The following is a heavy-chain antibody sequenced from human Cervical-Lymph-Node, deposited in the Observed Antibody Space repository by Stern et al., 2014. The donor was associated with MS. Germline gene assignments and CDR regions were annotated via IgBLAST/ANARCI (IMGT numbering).Heavy chain of an antibody. V-gene: IGHV3-49*05. J-gene: IGHJ5*02. CDR1: GFTFGDYA. Sequence: EVQLVESGGGLVKPGRSLRLSCSASGFTFGDYAMRWFRQAPGQGLEWVGFIRSKAYGGTTEYAASVKGRFTISRDDSKSIAYLQMNSLKTEDTAVYYCTRGVTIFGVVGGAFDPWGQGTLVTVSS. CDR3: TRGVTIFGVVGGAFDP. CDR2: IRSKAYGGTT. D-gene: IGHD3-3*01.